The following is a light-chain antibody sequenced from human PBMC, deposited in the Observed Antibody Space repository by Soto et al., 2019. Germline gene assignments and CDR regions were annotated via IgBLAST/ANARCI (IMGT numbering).Light chain of an antibody. J-gene: IGKJ2*01. CDR2: KAS. Sequence: DIQMTQSPSTLSASVGDRVTITCRASQSISSWLAWYQQKPGKAPKLLIYKASSLESGVPSRFSGSGSGTEFTLTISSLKPDDFATDYCQQYNSYPVTFGQGPKLEIK. V-gene: IGKV1-5*03. CDR1: QSISSW. CDR3: QQYNSYPVT.